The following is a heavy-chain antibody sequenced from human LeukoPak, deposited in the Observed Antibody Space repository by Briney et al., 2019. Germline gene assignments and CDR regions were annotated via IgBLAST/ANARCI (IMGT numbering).Heavy chain of an antibody. D-gene: IGHD4-17*01. J-gene: IGHJ4*02. CDR2: INHSGST. CDR1: GGSFSGYY. CDR3: ARDGMGDYGDLVGYFDY. V-gene: IGHV4-34*01. Sequence: SETLSLTCAVYGGSFSGYYWSWLRQPPGKGLEWIGQINHSGSTNYNPSFKSRGTIKEDATKNQFSLKLSTVTAADTAVYYCARDGMGDYGDLVGYFDYGGQGTLVTVSA.